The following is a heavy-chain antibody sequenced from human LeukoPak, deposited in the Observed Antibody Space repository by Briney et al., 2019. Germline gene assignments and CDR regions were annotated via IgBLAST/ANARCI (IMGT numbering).Heavy chain of an antibody. CDR2: IYSGGRT. CDR1: GFIVSTNY. CDR3: AKARISSGDGYYSD. V-gene: IGHV3-53*01. D-gene: IGHD3-22*01. Sequence: QPGGSLRLSCAASGFIVSTNYMSWVRQAPGKGLEWVSVIYSGGRTYYADSVEGRFTISRDNFQDTLYLEMNSLRAEDTAIYYCAKARISSGDGYYSDWGQGTLVTVSS. J-gene: IGHJ4*02.